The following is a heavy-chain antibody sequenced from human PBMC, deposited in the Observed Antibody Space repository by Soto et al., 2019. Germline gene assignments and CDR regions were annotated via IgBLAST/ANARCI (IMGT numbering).Heavy chain of an antibody. D-gene: IGHD6-13*01. CDR3: VKGIGSWYDGSFDY. CDR1: GFTFSSYA. Sequence: PGGSLRLSCSASGFTFSSYAMHWVRQAPGKGLEYVSAISSNGGSTYYADSVKGRFTISRDNSKNTLYLQMSSLRAEDTAVYYCVKGIGSWYDGSFDYWGQGTLVTVSS. J-gene: IGHJ4*02. CDR2: ISSNGGST. V-gene: IGHV3-64D*08.